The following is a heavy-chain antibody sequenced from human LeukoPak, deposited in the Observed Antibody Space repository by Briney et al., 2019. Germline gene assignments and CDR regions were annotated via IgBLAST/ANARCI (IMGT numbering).Heavy chain of an antibody. CDR2: ISSSSTI. D-gene: IGHD5-12*01. J-gene: IGHJ4*02. Sequence: PGGSLRLSCAASGFTFSSYSMNWVRRAPGKGLEWVSYISSSSTIYYADSVRGRFTISRDNAKNSLYLQMNSLRAEDTAVYYCSRALVATIDDYWGQGTLVTVSS. CDR3: SRALVATIDDY. CDR1: GFTFSSYS. V-gene: IGHV3-48*01.